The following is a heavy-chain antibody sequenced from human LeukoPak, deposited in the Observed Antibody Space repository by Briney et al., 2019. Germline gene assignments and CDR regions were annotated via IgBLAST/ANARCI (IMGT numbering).Heavy chain of an antibody. J-gene: IGHJ4*02. CDR3: ARDDTDGSGSYYIDY. CDR1: GFTFDDYG. CDR2: ISSSGSTI. D-gene: IGHD3-10*01. Sequence: GGSLRLSCAASGFTFDDYGMTWVRQAPGKGLEWVSYISSSGSTIYYADSVKGRFTISRDNAKNSLYLQMNSLRAEDTAVYYCARDDTDGSGSYYIDYWGQGTLVTVSS. V-gene: IGHV3-48*03.